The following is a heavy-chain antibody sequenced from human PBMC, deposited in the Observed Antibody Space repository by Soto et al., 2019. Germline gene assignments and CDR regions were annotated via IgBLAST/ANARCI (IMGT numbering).Heavy chain of an antibody. D-gene: IGHD5-12*01. V-gene: IGHV1-69*14. CDR3: ARARGSGYDPGDY. CDR2: IIPIFGTT. Sequence: QVQLVHSGAGVKKPGSSVKVSCKTSGDIFSGYSISWVRQARGQGLEWMGGIIPIFGTTNYPQRFHGRVTITAHKSTSTFYSDLYSLKSEDMVVYCWARARGSGYDPGDYWGQGNLVTVSS. J-gene: IGHJ4*02. CDR1: GDIFSGYS.